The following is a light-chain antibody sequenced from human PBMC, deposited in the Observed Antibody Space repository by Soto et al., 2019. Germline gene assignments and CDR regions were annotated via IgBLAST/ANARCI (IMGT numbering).Light chain of an antibody. CDR3: GTWDSSLGAVV. CDR2: DNN. J-gene: IGLJ2*01. Sequence: QSVLTQPPSVSAAPGQKGTISCSGSSSNIGNEYVSWYQQLPGTAPKLLIYDNNKRPSGIPDRFSGSKSGTSATLGITGLQTGDEADYYCGTWDSSLGAVVFGGGTKLTVL. CDR1: SSNIGNEY. V-gene: IGLV1-51*01.